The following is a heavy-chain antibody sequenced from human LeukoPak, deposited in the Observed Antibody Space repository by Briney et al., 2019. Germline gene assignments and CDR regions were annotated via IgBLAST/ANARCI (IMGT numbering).Heavy chain of an antibody. V-gene: IGHV1-18*01. Sequence: GASVKVSCKGSGYTFNTYGFTWVRQAPGLGLEWMGWIIPYNGHTNYAQKLPGRVTITTDTFTSTAYLELRSLRSDDTAVYYCAKDYGDYELYHWGQGTLVTVSS. CDR1: GYTFNTYG. D-gene: IGHD4-17*01. J-gene: IGHJ4*02. CDR3: AKDYGDYELYH. CDR2: IIPYNGHT.